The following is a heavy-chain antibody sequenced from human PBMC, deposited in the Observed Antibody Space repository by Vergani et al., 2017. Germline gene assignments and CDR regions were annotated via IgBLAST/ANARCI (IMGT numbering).Heavy chain of an antibody. D-gene: IGHD3-22*01. CDR1: GFTFSSYS. Sequence: ELQLVESGGGLVKPGGSLRLSCAASGFTFSSYSMNWVRQAPGKGLEWVSSISSSSSYIYYADSVKGRFTISRDNAKNSLYLQMNRLRAEDTAVYYCARDLFYYDSSGYYSGFSDYWGQGTLVTVSS. CDR3: ARDLFYYDSSGYYSGFSDY. CDR2: ISSSSSYI. J-gene: IGHJ4*02. V-gene: IGHV3-21*01.